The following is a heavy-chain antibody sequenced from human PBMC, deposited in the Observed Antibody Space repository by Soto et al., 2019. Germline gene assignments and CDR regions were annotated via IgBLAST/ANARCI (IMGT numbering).Heavy chain of an antibody. J-gene: IGHJ6*02. CDR2: IIPIFGTA. CDR3: ARHVPAAGCYYGMDA. CDR1: GGTFSSYA. V-gene: IGHV1-69*12. D-gene: IGHD2-2*01. Sequence: QVQLVQSGAVVKKPGSSVKVSCKASGGTFSSYAISWVRQAPGQGLEWMGGIIPIFGTANYAQKFQGRVTITADESTSTAYMGLSSLRSEDTAVYYCARHVPAAGCYYGMDAWGQATTVTVSS.